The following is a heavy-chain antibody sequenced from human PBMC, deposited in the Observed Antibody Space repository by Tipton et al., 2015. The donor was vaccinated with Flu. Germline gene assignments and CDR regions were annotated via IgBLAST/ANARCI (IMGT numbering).Heavy chain of an antibody. CDR1: GGSFSGYY. J-gene: IGHJ1*01. Sequence: TLSLTCAVYGGSFSGYYWSWIRQPPGKGLEWIGEINHSGSTNYNPSLKSRVTISVDTSKNQFSLKLSSVTAADTAVYYCARGGWELLEYFQHWGQGTLVTVSS. V-gene: IGHV4-34*01. CDR3: ARGGWELLEYFQH. D-gene: IGHD1-26*01. CDR2: INHSGST.